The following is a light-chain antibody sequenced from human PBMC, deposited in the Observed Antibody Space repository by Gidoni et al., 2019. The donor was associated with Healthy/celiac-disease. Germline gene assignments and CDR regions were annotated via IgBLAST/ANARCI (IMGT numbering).Light chain of an antibody. J-gene: IGKJ1*01. V-gene: IGKV2-28*01. CDR1: QSLLHSNGYNY. CDR3: MQALQTHRT. CDR2: LGS. Sequence: DIVMTQSPLSLPVTPGEPASISCRSSQSLLHSNGYNYLDWYLQKPGQSPQLLIYLGSNRASGVPYRVSGSGSGTDFTLKISRVEAEDVGVYYCMQALQTHRTFGQGNKVEIK.